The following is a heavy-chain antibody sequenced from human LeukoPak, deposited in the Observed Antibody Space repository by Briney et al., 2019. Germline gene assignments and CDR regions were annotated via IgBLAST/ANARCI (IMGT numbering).Heavy chain of an antibody. CDR3: ARMAIAAAGPEYNWFDP. CDR1: GYTFTSHG. CDR2: ISAYNGNT. V-gene: IGHV1-18*01. Sequence: ASVKVSCKPSGYTFTSHGITWVRQAPGQGLEWVGWISAYNGNTKYAQKFQGRVTMTTDASTSTVYMELRSLRSDDTAVYYCARMAIAAAGPEYNWFDPWGQGTLVTVSS. J-gene: IGHJ5*02. D-gene: IGHD6-13*01.